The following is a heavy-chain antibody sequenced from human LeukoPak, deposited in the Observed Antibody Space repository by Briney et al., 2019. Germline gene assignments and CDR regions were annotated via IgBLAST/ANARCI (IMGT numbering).Heavy chain of an antibody. J-gene: IGHJ5*02. CDR2: IYHTGNT. CDR1: GYSLSDGFY. CDR3: ATSGVLYWIQT. D-gene: IGHD2-15*01. Sequence: SETLSLTCSVSGYSLSDGFYWGWFRQPPGKGREWIGTIYHTGNTYYNPSLESRITISVDTYKNQFSLKLTSVTATDTAVYYCATSGVLYWIQTWGQGTLVTVSS. V-gene: IGHV4-38-2*01.